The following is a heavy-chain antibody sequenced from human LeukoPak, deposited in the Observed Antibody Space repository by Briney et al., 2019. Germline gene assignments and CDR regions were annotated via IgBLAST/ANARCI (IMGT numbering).Heavy chain of an antibody. CDR1: GYTFTDYY. D-gene: IGHD3-3*01. Sequence: GASVKVSCKTSGYTFTDYYIHWVRQAPGQGLEWMGWISPSSGGTSYSQKFQGRVTMTRDTSISTASMELRRLRSDDTAVYYCARDRGVEMPAVFRHWYFDLWGRGTLVTVTS. J-gene: IGHJ2*01. V-gene: IGHV1-2*02. CDR3: ARDRGVEMPAVFRHWYFDL. CDR2: ISPSSGGT.